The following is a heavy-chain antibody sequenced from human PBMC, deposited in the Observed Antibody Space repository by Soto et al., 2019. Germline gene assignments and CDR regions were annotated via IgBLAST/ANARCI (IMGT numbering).Heavy chain of an antibody. D-gene: IGHD4-4*01. CDR3: ARDSSSTVTTHFDY. Sequence: QVQLVESGGGVVQPGRSLRLSCAASGFTFSSYGMHWVRQAPGKGLEWVAVIWYDGSNKYYADSVKGRFTISRDNSKNTLYLQMNSLRVEDTAVYYCARDSSSTVTTHFDYWGQGTLVTVSS. CDR1: GFTFSSYG. J-gene: IGHJ4*02. V-gene: IGHV3-33*01. CDR2: IWYDGSNK.